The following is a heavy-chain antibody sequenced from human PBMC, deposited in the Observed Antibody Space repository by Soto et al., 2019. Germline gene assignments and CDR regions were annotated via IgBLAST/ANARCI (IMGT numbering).Heavy chain of an antibody. D-gene: IGHD5-18*01. V-gene: IGHV1-69*13. Sequence: SVKVSCKASGGTFSSYAISWVRQAPGQGLDWMGGIIPIFGTANYAQKFQGRVTITADESTSTAYMELSSLRSEDTAVYYCARASDVDTAMAGEDYWGQGTLVTVSS. CDR2: IIPIFGTA. J-gene: IGHJ4*02. CDR3: ARASDVDTAMAGEDY. CDR1: GGTFSSYA.